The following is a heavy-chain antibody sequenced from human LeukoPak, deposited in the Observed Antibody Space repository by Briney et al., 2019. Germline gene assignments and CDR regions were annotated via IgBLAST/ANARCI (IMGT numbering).Heavy chain of an antibody. CDR1: GFTFEAYT. V-gene: IGHV3-43*01. D-gene: IGHD1-26*01. Sequence: PGGSLRLSCAASGFTFEAYTMHWVCQGPGKGLEWVSLISWDGGSTYYSDSVKGRFTISRDNANNSVYLQMNSLRAEDTALYYCARISGSSKKYFQHWGQGTLATVSS. CDR3: ARISGSSKKYFQH. J-gene: IGHJ1*01. CDR2: ISWDGGST.